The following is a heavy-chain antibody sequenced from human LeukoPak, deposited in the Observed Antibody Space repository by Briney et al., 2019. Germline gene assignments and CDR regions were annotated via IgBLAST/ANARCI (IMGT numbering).Heavy chain of an antibody. D-gene: IGHD6-19*01. CDR3: ARGLKQWLEYYFDY. J-gene: IGHJ4*02. CDR1: GGTFSSYA. CDR2: IIPIFGTA. V-gene: IGHV1-69*05. Sequence: SVKVSCKASGGTFSSYAISWVRQAPGQGLEWMGRIIPIFGTANYAQKFQGRVTMTRNTSISTAYMELSSLRSKDTAVYYCARGLKQWLEYYFDYWGQGTLVTVSS.